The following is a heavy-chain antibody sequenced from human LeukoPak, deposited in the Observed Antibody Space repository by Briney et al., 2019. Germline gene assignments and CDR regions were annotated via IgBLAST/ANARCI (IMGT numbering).Heavy chain of an antibody. D-gene: IGHD3-10*01. V-gene: IGHV1-2*06. CDR3: VKPHYDSGNFLDYFDY. CDR1: GYTFNGYY. Sequence: ASVKVSCKASGYTFNGYYIHWVRQAPGQGLEWMGRINPNSGGTNFAQKFQGRVTMTRDTSINTAYMELSRLRSDDTAVYYCVKPHYDSGNFLDYFDYWGQGTLVTVSS. CDR2: INPNSGGT. J-gene: IGHJ4*02.